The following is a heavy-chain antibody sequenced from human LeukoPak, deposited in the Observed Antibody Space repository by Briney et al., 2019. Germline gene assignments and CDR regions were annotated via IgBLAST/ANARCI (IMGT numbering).Heavy chain of an antibody. CDR2: VYYSGDR. V-gene: IGHV4-59*08. D-gene: IGHD2/OR15-2a*01. CDR3: ARHPFSTPFDY. CDR1: GGSTSGFY. Sequence: PSETLSLTCSVSGGSTSGFYWSWIRQPPGKGLEWIGYVYYSGDRNYNPSLKSRVSMSLDTSENQVSLRLSSVTAADTAVYYCARHPFSTPFDYWGRGTLVTVSS. J-gene: IGHJ4*02.